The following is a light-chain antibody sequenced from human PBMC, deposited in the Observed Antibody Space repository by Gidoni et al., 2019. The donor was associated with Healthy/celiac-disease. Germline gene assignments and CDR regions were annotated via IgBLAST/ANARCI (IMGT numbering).Light chain of an antibody. J-gene: IGLJ2*01. V-gene: IGLV3-1*01. CDR2: QDS. CDR1: KLGYKY. Sequence: SYELPQPPSVSVSPGQTASITCSGDKLGYKYACWYQQKPGQSPVLVIYQDSKRLSGIPERFSGSNSGNTATLTISGTQAMDEADYYCQAWDSSTVVFGGGTKLTVL. CDR3: QAWDSSTVV.